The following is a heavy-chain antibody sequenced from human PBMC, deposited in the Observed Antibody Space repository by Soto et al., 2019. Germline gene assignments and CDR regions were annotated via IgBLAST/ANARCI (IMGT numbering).Heavy chain of an antibody. CDR2: IKSNSGGT. V-gene: IGHV1-2*02. Sequence: ASVKVSCKASRNSFIDYYIHWVRQAPGQGLEWMGLIKSNSGGTKYAQRFQGRVTMTRDTSISTIYMELSRLKSDDTAVYYCAREDYNWNDYYYYGMDVWGQGTTVTVSS. CDR1: RNSFIDYY. J-gene: IGHJ6*02. CDR3: AREDYNWNDYYYYGMDV. D-gene: IGHD1-1*01.